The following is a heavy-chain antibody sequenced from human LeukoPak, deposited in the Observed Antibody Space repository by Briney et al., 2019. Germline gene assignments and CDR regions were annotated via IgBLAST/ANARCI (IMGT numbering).Heavy chain of an antibody. V-gene: IGHV4-30-4*01. J-gene: IGHJ6*02. CDR1: GGSISSGDYY. CDR3: ARGSLLWFGELSRGMDV. D-gene: IGHD3-10*01. Sequence: SETLSLTCTVSGGSISSGDYYWSWIRQPPGKGLEWIGYIYYSGSTYYNPSLKSRVTISVDTSKNQFSLKLSSVTAADTAVYYCARGSLLWFGELSRGMDVWGQGTTVTVSS. CDR2: IYYSGST.